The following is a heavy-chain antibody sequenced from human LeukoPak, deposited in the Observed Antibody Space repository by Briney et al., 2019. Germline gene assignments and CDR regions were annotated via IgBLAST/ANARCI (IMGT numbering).Heavy chain of an antibody. CDR3: ARMNLAAASNHFDY. J-gene: IGHJ4*02. V-gene: IGHV4-39*07. D-gene: IGHD6-13*01. CDR1: GGSISSSGYY. CDR2: MYYSGNT. Sequence: SETLSLTCSVSGGSISSSGYYWGWIRQPPGKSLEWIGSMYYSGNTYYNPSLKSRVTISVDTSKNQFSLKLSSVTAADTAMYFCARMNLAAASNHFDYWGQGTLVIVSS.